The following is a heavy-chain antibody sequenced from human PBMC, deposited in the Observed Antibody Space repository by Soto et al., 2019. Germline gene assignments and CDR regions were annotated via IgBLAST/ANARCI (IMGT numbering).Heavy chain of an antibody. V-gene: IGHV1-69*13. CDR3: ARHYDFWSGPFDY. D-gene: IGHD3-3*01. CDR2: IIPIFGTA. CDR1: GGTFSSYA. J-gene: IGHJ4*02. Sequence: SVKVSCKASGGTFSSYAVSWVRQAPGQGLEWMGGIIPIFGTANYAQKFQGRVTITADESTSTAYMELSSLRSEDTAVYYCARHYDFWSGPFDYWGQGTLVTVSS.